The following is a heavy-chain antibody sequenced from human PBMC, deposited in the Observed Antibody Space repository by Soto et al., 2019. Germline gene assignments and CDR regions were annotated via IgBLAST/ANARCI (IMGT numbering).Heavy chain of an antibody. Sequence: GSLRLSCAASGFTFSSYGMHWVRQAPGKGLEWVAVIWYDGSNKYYADSVKGRFTISRDNSKNTLYLQMNSLRAEDTAVYYCARDHPVTMYYFDYWGQGTLVTVSS. CDR3: ARDHPVTMYYFDY. CDR1: GFTFSSYG. D-gene: IGHD4-4*01. CDR2: IWYDGSNK. V-gene: IGHV3-33*01. J-gene: IGHJ4*02.